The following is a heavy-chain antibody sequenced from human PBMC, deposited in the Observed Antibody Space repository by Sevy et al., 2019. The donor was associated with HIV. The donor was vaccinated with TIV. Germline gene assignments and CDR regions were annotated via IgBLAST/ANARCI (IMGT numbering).Heavy chain of an antibody. CDR3: ARVKPTIGFDP. CDR1: GGSFSGYY. D-gene: IGHD3-9*01. CDR2: INHSGST. V-gene: IGHV4-34*01. Sequence: SETLSLTCAVYGGSFSGYYWSWIRQPPGKGLEWIGEINHSGSTNYNPSLKSRVTISVDTSKNQFSLKLSSVTAADTAVYYCARVKPTIGFDPWGQGTLVIVSS. J-gene: IGHJ5*02.